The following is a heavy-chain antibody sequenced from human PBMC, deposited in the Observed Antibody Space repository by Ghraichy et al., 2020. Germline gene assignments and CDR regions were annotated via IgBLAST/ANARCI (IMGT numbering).Heavy chain of an antibody. V-gene: IGHV1-8*01. CDR1: GYTFTSYD. J-gene: IGHJ6*02. CDR3: ARGGIRYFDWSQIADYYYYGMDV. CDR2: MNPNSGNT. D-gene: IGHD3-9*01. Sequence: ASVKVSCKASGYTFTSYDIHWVRQATGQGLEWMGWMNPNSGNTGYAQKFQGRVTMTRNTSISTAYMELSSLRSEDTAVYYCARGGIRYFDWSQIADYYYYGMDVWGQGTTVTVYS.